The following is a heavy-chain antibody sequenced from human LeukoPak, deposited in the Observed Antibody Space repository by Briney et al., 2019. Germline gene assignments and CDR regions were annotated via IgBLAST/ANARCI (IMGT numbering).Heavy chain of an antibody. CDR1: GGTLSKYG. J-gene: IGHJ4*02. CDR2: IIPIFGPA. V-gene: IGHV1-69*06. Sequence: SVKLSCKASGGTLSKYGISWLRQSPGQGLEWMVRIIPIFGPALYAPQFKGRVTITADTSTETAYVEVTSLISEDTAVYFCATDPHSDFWTGYYWDSWGQGTLVTVSS. D-gene: IGHD3/OR15-3a*01. CDR3: ATDPHSDFWTGYYWDS.